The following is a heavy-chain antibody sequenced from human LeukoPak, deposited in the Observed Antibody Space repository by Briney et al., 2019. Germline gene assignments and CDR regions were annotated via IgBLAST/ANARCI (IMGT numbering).Heavy chain of an antibody. J-gene: IGHJ4*02. Sequence: SETLSLTCAVSGGSISSYYWSWIRQPPGKGLEWIGYIYYSGSTNYNPSLKSRVTISVDTSKNQFSLKVSSVTAADTAVYYCARGSSWSYYFDYWGQGTLVTVSS. CDR2: IYYSGST. CDR1: GGSISSYY. CDR3: ARGSSWSYYFDY. V-gene: IGHV4-59*08. D-gene: IGHD6-13*01.